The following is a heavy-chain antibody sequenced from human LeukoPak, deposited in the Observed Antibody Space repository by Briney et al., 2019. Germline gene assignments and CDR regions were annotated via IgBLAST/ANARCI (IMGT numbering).Heavy chain of an antibody. D-gene: IGHD3-9*01. CDR1: GFTFSSYW. CDR2: INTDGII. Sequence: PGGSLRLSCAASGFTFSSYWMYWVRQAPGKGLVWVSRINTDGIISYADSVKGRFTISRDNAKNTLYLQMSSLRAEDTAVYYCARGGYYDILTGYSTTRAFDYWGQGTLVTVSS. CDR3: ARGGYYDILTGYSTTRAFDY. J-gene: IGHJ4*02. V-gene: IGHV3-74*01.